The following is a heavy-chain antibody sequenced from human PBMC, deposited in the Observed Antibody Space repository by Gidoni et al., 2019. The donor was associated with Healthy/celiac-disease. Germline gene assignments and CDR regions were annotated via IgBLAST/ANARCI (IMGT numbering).Heavy chain of an antibody. Sequence: EVQLVESGGGLVQPGGSLRLSCAASGFTFSSSSMNLVRQAPGKGLEWLSSIRSSSSYIYYAASGKGRFTISRDNAKNSLYLQMNSLRAEDTPVYYCASQPGVLWFGEGNMDVWGQGTTVTVSS. CDR3: ASQPGVLWFGEGNMDV. D-gene: IGHD3-10*01. V-gene: IGHV3-21*01. CDR1: GFTFSSSS. CDR2: IRSSSSYI. J-gene: IGHJ6*02.